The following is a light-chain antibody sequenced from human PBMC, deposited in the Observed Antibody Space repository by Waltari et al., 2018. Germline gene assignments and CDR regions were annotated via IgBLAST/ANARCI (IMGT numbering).Light chain of an antibody. V-gene: IGKV4-1*01. CDR1: QSLLYNSNDKNY. CDR2: WAS. CDR3: QQYYSRRT. J-gene: IGKJ1*01. Sequence: DIVMTQSPDSLAVSLGERVTLNCKSSQSLLYNSNDKNYLAWYQQKPGQPPKLLFYWASTRHSGVPDRFSGSGSATDFTLTISRLQAEDVAVYYCQQYYSRRTFGQGTRVEIK.